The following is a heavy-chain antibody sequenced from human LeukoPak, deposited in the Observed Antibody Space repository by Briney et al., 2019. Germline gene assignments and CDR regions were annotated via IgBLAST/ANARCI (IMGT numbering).Heavy chain of an antibody. V-gene: IGHV1-18*01. D-gene: IGHD4-23*01. Sequence: GASVKVSCKASGYTFNSYGISWVRQAPGQGLEWMGWISAYKGNTNYVQKFQGRVTMTTDTSTSTAYMELRSLRPDDTAVYYCARMPPDGVRWSWGWFDPWGQGTLVTVSS. CDR1: GYTFNSYG. J-gene: IGHJ5*02. CDR3: ARMPPDGVRWSWGWFDP. CDR2: ISAYKGNT.